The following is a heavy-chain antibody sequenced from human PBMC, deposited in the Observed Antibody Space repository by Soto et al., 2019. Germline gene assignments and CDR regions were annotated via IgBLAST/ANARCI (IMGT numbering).Heavy chain of an antibody. CDR2: IYYSGST. D-gene: IGHD6-13*01. CDR3: AGSIAAVGNLVY. CDR1: GGSISSYY. V-gene: IGHV4-59*01. J-gene: IGHJ4*02. Sequence: SETLSLTCTVSGGSISSYYWSWIRQPPGKGLEWIGYIYYSGSTNYNPSLKSRVTISVDTSKNQFSLKLSSVTAADTAVYYCAGSIAAVGNLVYWGQGTLVNVSS.